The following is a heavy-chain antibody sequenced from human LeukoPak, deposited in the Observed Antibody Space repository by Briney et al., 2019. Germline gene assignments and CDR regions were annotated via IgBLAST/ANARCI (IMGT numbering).Heavy chain of an antibody. J-gene: IGHJ4*02. CDR1: GFTFSTCN. Sequence: PGGSLRLSCAASGFTFSTCNMNWVRQAPGKGLEWVSFISSSSSIIYYADSVKGRFTVSRDNAKNSLYLQMNSLRAEDTAVYYCARDSYGSGSYYRIDYWGQGTLVTVSS. V-gene: IGHV3-48*04. CDR3: ARDSYGSGSYYRIDY. CDR2: ISSSSSII. D-gene: IGHD3-10*01.